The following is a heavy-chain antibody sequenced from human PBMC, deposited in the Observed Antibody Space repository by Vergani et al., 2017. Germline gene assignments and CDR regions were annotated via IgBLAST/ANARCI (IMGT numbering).Heavy chain of an antibody. V-gene: IGHV3-30*03. CDR1: GFTSSYYC. Sequence: QVHLVESGGGVVQPGRSLRLSCVVSGFTSSYYCMHWVRQAPGKGLEWVAVISYDGTQKYYADSVKGRFNISRDNYKSTLYLQMNSLRTEDTAVYYCATKSCGTPGCQIGHFREWGQGTLVTVSS. CDR3: ATKSCGTPGCQIGHFRE. J-gene: IGHJ1*01. CDR2: ISYDGTQK. D-gene: IGHD1/OR15-1a*01.